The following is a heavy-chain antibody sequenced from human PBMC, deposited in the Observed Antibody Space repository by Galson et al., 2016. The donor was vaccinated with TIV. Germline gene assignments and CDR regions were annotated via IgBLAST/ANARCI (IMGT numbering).Heavy chain of an antibody. CDR1: GGSFSTYA. Sequence: SVKVSCKVSGGSFSTYAINWVRQAPGQGPEWMGRIIPILGPTQYAQRFQGRVRITADKSTNTAYMDLRSLRSDDAAVYYCARDNQATFGYDDAFDIWGQGTLVTVSS. V-gene: IGHV1-69*06. D-gene: IGHD5-12*01. CDR2: IIPILGPT. J-gene: IGHJ3*02. CDR3: ARDNQATFGYDDAFDI.